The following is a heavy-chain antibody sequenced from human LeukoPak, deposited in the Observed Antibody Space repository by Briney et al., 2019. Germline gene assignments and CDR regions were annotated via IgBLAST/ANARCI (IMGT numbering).Heavy chain of an antibody. J-gene: IGHJ4*02. V-gene: IGHV3-48*01. CDR1: GFTFSSYS. CDR3: ARVKYGSGSYPPNYHFDY. D-gene: IGHD3-10*01. CDR2: ISSSSSTI. Sequence: GGSLRLSCAASGFTFSSYSTNWVRQAPGKGLEWVSYISSSSSTIYYADSVKGRFTISRDNAKNSLYLQMNSLRAEDTAVYYCARVKYGSGSYPPNYHFDYWGQGTLVTVSS.